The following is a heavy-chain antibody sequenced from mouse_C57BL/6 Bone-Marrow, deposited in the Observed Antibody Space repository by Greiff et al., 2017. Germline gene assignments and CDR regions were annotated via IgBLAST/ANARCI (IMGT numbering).Heavy chain of an antibody. CDR3: ARGRYGTNWYLDV. V-gene: IGHV1-64*01. J-gene: IGHJ1*03. CDR2: IHPNSGST. D-gene: IGHD2-1*01. Sequence: QVQLQQPGAELVKPGASVKLSCKASGYTFTSYWMHWVKQRPGQGLEWIGMIHPNSGSTNYNEKFKSKATLTVDKSSSTAYMQLSSLTSEDSAVYYCARGRYGTNWYLDVWGTGTTVTVSS. CDR1: GYTFTSYW.